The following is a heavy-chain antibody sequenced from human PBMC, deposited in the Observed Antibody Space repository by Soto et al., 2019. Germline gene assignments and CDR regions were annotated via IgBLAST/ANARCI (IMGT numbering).Heavy chain of an antibody. CDR1: GGSISSGGYY. CDR3: ARGYCTNCVCYAMGYAYDI. D-gene: IGHD2-8*01. V-gene: IGHV4-31*03. J-gene: IGHJ3*02. CDR2: IYYSGST. Sequence: PSETLSLTCTVSGGSISSGGYYWSWIRQHPGKGLEWIGYIYYSGSTYYNPSLKSRVTISVDTSKNQFSLKLSSVTAADTAVYYCARGYCTNCVCYAMGYAYDISGLGTMVTVS.